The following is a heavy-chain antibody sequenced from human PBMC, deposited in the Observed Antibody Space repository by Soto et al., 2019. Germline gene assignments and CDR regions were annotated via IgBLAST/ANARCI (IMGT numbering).Heavy chain of an antibody. CDR2: IWYDGSNK. V-gene: IGHV3-33*01. J-gene: IGHJ6*02. CDR1: GYTFTSYY. D-gene: IGHD6-6*01. Sequence: SCKASGYTFTSYYMHWVRQAPGKGLEWVAVIWYDGSNKYYADSVKGRLTISRDNSKNTLYLQMNSLRAEDTAVYYCARALPDIAAPHPNYYYYYGMDVWGQGTTVTVSS. CDR3: ARALPDIAAPHPNYYYYYGMDV.